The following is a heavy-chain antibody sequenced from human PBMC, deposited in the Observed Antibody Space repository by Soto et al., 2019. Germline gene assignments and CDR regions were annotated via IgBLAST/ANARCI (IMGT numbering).Heavy chain of an antibody. Sequence: EVQLVESGGGLVQSGRSLRLSCAASGFRFDDYAMHWVRQAPGKGLEWLSGISWHHVTTGYADSVKGRFTISRVNAKNSLLLQMNSLRAEDTAVYYCAKDIVAHGTTVTHFDNWGQGTQVTVSS. J-gene: IGHJ4*02. D-gene: IGHD4-17*01. CDR3: AKDIVAHGTTVTHFDN. CDR1: GFRFDDYA. V-gene: IGHV3-9*01. CDR2: ISWHHVTT.